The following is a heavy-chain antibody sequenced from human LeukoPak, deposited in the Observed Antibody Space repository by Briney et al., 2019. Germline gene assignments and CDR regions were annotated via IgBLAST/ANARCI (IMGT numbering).Heavy chain of an antibody. D-gene: IGHD5-18*01. V-gene: IGHV3-21*01. Sequence: GGSLRLSCAASGFTFSSYSMNWVRQTPGKGLEWVSSISSSSTYIYYADSVKGRSTISRDNAKNSLYLQMNSLRAEDTAVYYCARELTAMILWGQGTLVTVSS. J-gene: IGHJ4*02. CDR3: ARELTAMIL. CDR2: ISSSSTYI. CDR1: GFTFSSYS.